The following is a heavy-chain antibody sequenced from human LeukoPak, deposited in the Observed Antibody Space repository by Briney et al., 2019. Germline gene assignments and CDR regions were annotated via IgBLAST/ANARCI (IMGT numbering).Heavy chain of an antibody. Sequence: GGSLRLSCAASGFTFSDYSMNWVRQPPGKGLEWVSSISSRSSYISYADSVKGRFTISRDNAKNSLYLEMNSLRAEDTAVYYCARGPSERYYESSGYYYFDYWGQGTLVTVSS. V-gene: IGHV3-21*01. D-gene: IGHD3-22*01. J-gene: IGHJ4*02. CDR1: GFTFSDYS. CDR2: ISSRSSYI. CDR3: ARGPSERYYESSGYYYFDY.